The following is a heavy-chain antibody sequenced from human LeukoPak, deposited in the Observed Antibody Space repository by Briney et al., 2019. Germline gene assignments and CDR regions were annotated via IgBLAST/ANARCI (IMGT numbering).Heavy chain of an antibody. Sequence: GASVKVSCKASGGTFSSYAISWVRQAPGQGLEWMGRIIPILGIANYAQKFRGRVTITADKSTSTAYMELSSLRSEDTAVYYCAREQVVVVAAKLAGYFDYWGQGTLVTVSS. V-gene: IGHV1-69*04. J-gene: IGHJ4*02. CDR1: GGTFSSYA. D-gene: IGHD2-15*01. CDR2: IIPILGIA. CDR3: AREQVVVVAAKLAGYFDY.